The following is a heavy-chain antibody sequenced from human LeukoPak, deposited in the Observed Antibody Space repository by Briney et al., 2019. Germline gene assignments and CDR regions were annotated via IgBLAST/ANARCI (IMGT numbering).Heavy chain of an antibody. CDR1: GFTFDDYA. Sequence: PGGSLRLSCAASGFTFDDYAMHWVRQAPGKGLEWVSGISWNSGSIGYADSVKGRFTISRDNAKNSLYLQMNSLRAEDTALYYCAKDIEVDDSSGYYPNGAFDIWGQGTMVTVSS. J-gene: IGHJ3*02. V-gene: IGHV3-9*01. D-gene: IGHD3-22*01. CDR3: AKDIEVDDSSGYYPNGAFDI. CDR2: ISWNSGSI.